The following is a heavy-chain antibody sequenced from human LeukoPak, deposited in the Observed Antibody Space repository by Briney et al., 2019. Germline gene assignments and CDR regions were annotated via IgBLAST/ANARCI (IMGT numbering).Heavy chain of an antibody. D-gene: IGHD3-16*01. Sequence: PGESLKISCQVSGFIFTNYWIGWVRQMPGEGLESMGLIYPADSDTTYSPSFQGQVTISADRSISTVYLQWSSLKASDTAMYYCARPNWARGYFDYWGQGTLVTVSS. CDR3: ARPNWARGYFDY. CDR1: GFIFTNYW. CDR2: IYPADSDT. V-gene: IGHV5-51*01. J-gene: IGHJ4*02.